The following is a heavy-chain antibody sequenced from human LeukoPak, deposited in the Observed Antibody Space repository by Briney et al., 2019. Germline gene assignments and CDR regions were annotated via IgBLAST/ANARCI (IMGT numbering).Heavy chain of an antibody. V-gene: IGHV3-11*01. Sequence: GGSLRLSCAASGFTFSDYYMSWIRQAPGKGLEGVSYISSSGSTIYYADSVKGRFTISRDNAKNSLYLQMNSLRAEDTAVYYCASGHYDFWSGFTGYYYYGMDVWGQGTTVTVSS. J-gene: IGHJ6*02. CDR1: GFTFSDYY. CDR3: ASGHYDFWSGFTGYYYYGMDV. D-gene: IGHD3-3*01. CDR2: ISSSGSTI.